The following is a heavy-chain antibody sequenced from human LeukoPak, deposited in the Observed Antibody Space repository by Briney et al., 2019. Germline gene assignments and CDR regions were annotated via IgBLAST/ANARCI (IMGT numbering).Heavy chain of an antibody. CDR3: ARAGWSSGYYYYYYYMDV. V-gene: IGHV4-39*07. D-gene: IGHD3-22*01. Sequence: SETLSLTCTVSGGSISSSSYYWGWIRQPPGKGLEWIGSIYYSGSTYYNPSLKSRVTISVDTSKNQFSLKLSSVTAADTAVYYCARAGWSSGYYYYYYYMDVWGKGTTVTVSS. J-gene: IGHJ6*03. CDR1: GGSISSSSYY. CDR2: IYYSGST.